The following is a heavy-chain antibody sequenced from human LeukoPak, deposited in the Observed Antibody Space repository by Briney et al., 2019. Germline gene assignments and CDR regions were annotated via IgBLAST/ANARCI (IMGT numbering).Heavy chain of an antibody. J-gene: IGHJ4*02. V-gene: IGHV3-33*01. CDR1: GFTFSSYG. CDR2: IWYDGNNK. D-gene: IGHD2-8*02. CDR3: AREFRQTYSTGWSLDY. Sequence: PGGSLRLSCAEAGFTFSSYGMHWVRQAPGKGLEWEAVIWYDGNNKYYADFVKGRFTISRENTRNTIYLQIDSLRAEDTATYYCAREFRQTYSTGWSLDYWGQGTLVTVSS.